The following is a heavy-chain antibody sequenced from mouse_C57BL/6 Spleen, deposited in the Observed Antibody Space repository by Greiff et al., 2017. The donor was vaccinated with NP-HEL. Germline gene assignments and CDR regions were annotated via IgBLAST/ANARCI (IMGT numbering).Heavy chain of an antibody. CDR1: GFNIKDDY. CDR3: TTGITTVVAKGY. J-gene: IGHJ2*01. D-gene: IGHD1-1*01. Sequence: EVKLMESGAELVRPGASVKLSCTASGFNIKDDYMHWVKQRPEQGLEWIGWIDPENGDTEYASKFQGKATITADTSSNTAYLQLSSLTSEDTAVYYCTTGITTVVAKGYWGKGTTLTVSS. V-gene: IGHV14-4*01. CDR2: IDPENGDT.